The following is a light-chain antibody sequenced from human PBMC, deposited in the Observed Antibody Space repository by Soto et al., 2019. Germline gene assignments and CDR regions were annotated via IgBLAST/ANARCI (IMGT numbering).Light chain of an antibody. V-gene: IGKV1-39*01. CDR3: QQSYSTPLT. J-gene: IGKJ4*01. CDR2: AAS. Sequence: IHLKQATSSLCGCVGVRVTITCRDSQTISSWLAWYQQKPGKAPKLLIYAASSLQSGVPSRFSCSGSGTDFKLAMRCLQPEGFATYYCQQSYSTPLTFGWGTKVDIK. CDR1: QTISSW.